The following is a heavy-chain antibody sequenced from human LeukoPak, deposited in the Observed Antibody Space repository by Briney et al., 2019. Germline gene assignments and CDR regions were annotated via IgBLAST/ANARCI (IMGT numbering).Heavy chain of an antibody. CDR1: GYTFTSYG. Sequence: GASVKVACKASGYTFTSYGISWVRQAPGQGLEWMGWISAYNGNTNYAQKLQGRVTMTTGTSTSTAYMELRSLRSDDTAVYYCARNFPTYSSSSGVDYWGQGTLVTVSS. J-gene: IGHJ4*02. D-gene: IGHD6-6*01. CDR2: ISAYNGNT. V-gene: IGHV1-18*01. CDR3: ARNFPTYSSSSGVDY.